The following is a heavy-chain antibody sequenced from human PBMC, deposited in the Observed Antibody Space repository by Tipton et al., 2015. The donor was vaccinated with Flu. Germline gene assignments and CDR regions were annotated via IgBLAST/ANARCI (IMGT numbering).Heavy chain of an antibody. CDR1: GGSISSYY. Sequence: TLSLTCTVSGGSISSYYWSWIRQPPGKGLEWIGYIYYSGSTNYNPSLKSRVTISVDTSKNQFSLKLSSVTAADTAVYYCARVCAQEISPLAFDIWGQGTMVTVSS. CDR2: IYYSGST. D-gene: IGHD5-24*01. CDR3: ARVCAQEISPLAFDI. V-gene: IGHV4-59*08. J-gene: IGHJ3*02.